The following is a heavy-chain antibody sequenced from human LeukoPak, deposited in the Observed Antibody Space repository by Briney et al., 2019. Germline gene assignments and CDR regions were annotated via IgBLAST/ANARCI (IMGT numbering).Heavy chain of an antibody. CDR1: GGSISSSSYY. J-gene: IGHJ4*02. V-gene: IGHV4-39*01. CDR2: IYYSGST. Sequence: SETLSLTCTVSGGSISSSSYYWGWIRQPPGKGLEWIGSIYYSGSTYYNPSLKSRVTIPVDTSKNQFSLKLSSVTAADTAVYYCAGIYGSGSYYKSPFDYWGQGTLVTVSS. D-gene: IGHD3-10*01. CDR3: AGIYGSGSYYKSPFDY.